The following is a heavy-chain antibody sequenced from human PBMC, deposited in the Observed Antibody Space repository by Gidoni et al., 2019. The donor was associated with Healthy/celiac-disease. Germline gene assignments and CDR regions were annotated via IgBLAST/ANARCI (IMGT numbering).Heavy chain of an antibody. CDR3: AKDKMGRWLQLTAIFDY. CDR1: GFTFSSYA. V-gene: IGHV3-23*01. Sequence: EVQLLESGGGLVQPGGSLRLSCAASGFTFSSYAMSWVRQAPGKGLEWVSAISGSGGSTYYADSVKGRFTISRNNSKNTLYLQMNSLRAEDTAVYYCAKDKMGRWLQLTAIFDYWGQGTLVTVSS. D-gene: IGHD1-1*01. CDR2: ISGSGGST. J-gene: IGHJ4*02.